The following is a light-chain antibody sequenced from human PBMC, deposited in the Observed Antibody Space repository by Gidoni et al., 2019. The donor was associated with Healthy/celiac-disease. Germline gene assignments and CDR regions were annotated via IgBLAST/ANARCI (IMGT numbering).Light chain of an antibody. CDR3: QQRSNWPGT. CDR2: DAS. Sequence: EIVLTQSPATLSLSPGDRATLPCRASQSVSSYLAWSQQKPGQAPRLLIYDASNRATGIPARFSGSGSGTDFTLTISSLEPEDFAVYYCQQRSNWPGTFGQGTKLEIK. V-gene: IGKV3-11*01. CDR1: QSVSSY. J-gene: IGKJ2*01.